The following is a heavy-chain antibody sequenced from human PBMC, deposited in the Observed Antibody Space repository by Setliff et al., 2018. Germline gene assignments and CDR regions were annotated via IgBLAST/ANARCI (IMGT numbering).Heavy chain of an antibody. J-gene: IGHJ3*02. D-gene: IGHD3-9*01. V-gene: IGHV1-18*01. Sequence: ASVKVSCKASGYTFTSYGISWVRQAPGQGLEWMGWISAYNGSTNYAQKLQGRVTMTTDTSTSTAYMELRSLRSDDTAVYYCARAVTYYDILTGQHHYDAFDIWGQGTMVTVSS. CDR2: ISAYNGST. CDR1: GYTFTSYG. CDR3: ARAVTYYDILTGQHHYDAFDI.